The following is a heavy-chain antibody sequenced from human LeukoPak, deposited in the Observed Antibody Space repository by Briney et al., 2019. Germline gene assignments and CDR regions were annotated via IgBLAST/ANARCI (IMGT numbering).Heavy chain of an antibody. CDR2: IYTSGST. Sequence: SETLSLTCTVSGVSISSYYWNWIRQPAGKGLEWIGRIYTSGSTSYNSSLKSRVTMSVDTSKNQFSLKLSSVTAADTAVYYCARDVGGYNYGYSLDYWGQGTLVSVSS. CDR3: ARDVGGYNYGYSLDY. J-gene: IGHJ4*02. D-gene: IGHD5-18*01. V-gene: IGHV4-4*07. CDR1: GVSISSYY.